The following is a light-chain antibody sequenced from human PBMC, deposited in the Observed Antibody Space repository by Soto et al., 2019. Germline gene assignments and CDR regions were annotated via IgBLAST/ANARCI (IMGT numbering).Light chain of an antibody. Sequence: QSALTQPRSVSGSPGQSVTISCTGTSSDVGGYNYVSWYQQHPGKAPKLMIYDVSKRPSGVPDRFSGSKSGNTASLTISGLQAEDEADYYCCSYAGSDIFFGGGTKLTVL. J-gene: IGLJ2*01. CDR3: CSYAGSDIF. CDR1: SSDVGGYNY. V-gene: IGLV2-11*01. CDR2: DVS.